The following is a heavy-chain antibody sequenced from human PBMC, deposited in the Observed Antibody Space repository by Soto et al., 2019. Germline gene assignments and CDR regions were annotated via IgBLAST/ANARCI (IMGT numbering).Heavy chain of an antibody. Sequence: EVQLLDSGGGLVQPGGSLRLSCAASGFTFSNYAMSWVRQAPGKGLEWVSIISGNGGRTDYADSVKGRFTISRDNSKNTLNLTMSKLRAEENTIYHWAKVRLRPYYVDYGGQGSLVTVS. CDR2: ISGNGGRT. D-gene: IGHD2-21*01. V-gene: IGHV3-23*01. J-gene: IGHJ4*02. CDR3: AKVRLRPYYVDY. CDR1: GFTFSNYA.